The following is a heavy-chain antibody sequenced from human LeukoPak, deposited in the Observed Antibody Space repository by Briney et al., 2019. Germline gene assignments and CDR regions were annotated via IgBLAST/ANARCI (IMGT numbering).Heavy chain of an antibody. CDR1: GFPFSSYW. V-gene: IGHV3-7*01. CDR3: ARGYGNYGY. D-gene: IGHD4-11*01. CDR2: IKQDGSEE. J-gene: IGHJ4*02. Sequence: PGGSLHLSCAASGFPFSSYWMSWVRQAPGKGLEWVANIKQDGSEEYYEDSVKGRFTISRDNAKNSLYLQMNSLRAEDTAVYYCARGYGNYGYWGQGTLVTVSS.